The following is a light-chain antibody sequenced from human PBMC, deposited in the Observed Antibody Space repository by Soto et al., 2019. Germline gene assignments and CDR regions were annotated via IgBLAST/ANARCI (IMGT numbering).Light chain of an antibody. CDR2: GAS. J-gene: IGKJ1*01. Sequence: EIVMTQSPVTLSVPPGERATLSCRASQSVSSNLAWYQQKPGQAPRLLIYGASTRATGIPARFSGSGSGTEFTLTISSLQSEDFAVYYCQQYNGGPRTFGQGTKVEIK. V-gene: IGKV3-15*01. CDR1: QSVSSN. CDR3: QQYNGGPRT.